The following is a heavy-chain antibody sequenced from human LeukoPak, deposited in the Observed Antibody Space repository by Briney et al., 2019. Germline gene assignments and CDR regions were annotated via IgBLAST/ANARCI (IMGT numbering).Heavy chain of an antibody. CDR2: IIPILGIA. Sequence: SVKVSCKASGGTFSSYAISWVRQAPGQGLEWMGRIIPILGIANYAQKFQGRVTITADKSTSTAYMELSSLRSEDTAVYYCAREQVAEEPYYFDYWGQGTLVTVSS. V-gene: IGHV1-69*04. CDR3: AREQVAEEPYYFDY. D-gene: IGHD6-19*01. J-gene: IGHJ4*02. CDR1: GGTFSSYA.